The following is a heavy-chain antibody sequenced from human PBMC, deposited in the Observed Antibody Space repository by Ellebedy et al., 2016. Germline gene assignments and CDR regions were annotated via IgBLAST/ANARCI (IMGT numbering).Heavy chain of an antibody. CDR1: GFTFSSYA. V-gene: IGHV3-23*01. CDR2: ISGSGGST. CDR3: AKGLFVVVPAAQAPFDY. Sequence: GESLKISCAASGFTFSSYAMSWVRQAPGKGLEWVSAISGSGGSTYYADSVEGRFTISRDNSKNTLYLQMNSLRAEDTAVYYCAKGLFVVVPAAQAPFDYWGQGTLVTVSS. J-gene: IGHJ4*02. D-gene: IGHD2-2*01.